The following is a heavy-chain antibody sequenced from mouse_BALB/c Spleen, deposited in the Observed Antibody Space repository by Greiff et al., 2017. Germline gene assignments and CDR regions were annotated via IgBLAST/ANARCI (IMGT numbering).Heavy chain of an antibody. Sequence: QVQLQQSGAELVKPGASVKLSCKASGYTFTSYYMYWVKQRPGQGLEWIGEINPSNGGTNFNEKFKSKATLTVDKSSSTAYMQLSSLTSEDSAVYYCTRSDYGYDERVYYAMDYWGQGTSVTVAS. D-gene: IGHD2-2*01. J-gene: IGHJ4*01. CDR2: INPSNGGT. V-gene: IGHV1S81*02. CDR3: TRSDYGYDERVYYAMDY. CDR1: GYTFTSYY.